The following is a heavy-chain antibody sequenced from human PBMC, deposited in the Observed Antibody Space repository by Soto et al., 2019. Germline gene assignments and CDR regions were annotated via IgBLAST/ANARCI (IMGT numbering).Heavy chain of an antibody. CDR2: ISAYNGNT. D-gene: IGHD6-25*01. CDR1: GYTFTGYY. Sequence: GASVKVSCKASGYTFTGYYMHWVRQAPGQGLEWMGWISAYNGNTNYAQKLQGRVTMTTDTSTSTAYMELSSLRSEDTAVYYCARALRIAAPTCGYWGQGTLVTVSS. CDR3: ARALRIAAPTCGY. V-gene: IGHV1-18*04. J-gene: IGHJ4*02.